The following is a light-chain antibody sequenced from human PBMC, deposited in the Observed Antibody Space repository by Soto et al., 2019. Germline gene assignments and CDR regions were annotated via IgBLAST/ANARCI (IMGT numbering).Light chain of an antibody. V-gene: IGKV3-15*01. J-gene: IGKJ5*01. CDR3: QQYNNWPRT. CDR1: QSVSSN. Sequence: EIVMTQSPATLSVSPGERATLSCRASQSVSSNLAWYQQKPGQAPRLLIYGASTRATGIPARFSGSGSGTEVFTPIISLLYYEYFVVYYRQQYNNWPRTFGQGTRLEIK. CDR2: GAS.